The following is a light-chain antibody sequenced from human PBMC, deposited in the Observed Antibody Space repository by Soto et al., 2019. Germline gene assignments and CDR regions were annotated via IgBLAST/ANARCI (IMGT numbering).Light chain of an antibody. CDR3: CSYVGGYSYV. V-gene: IGLV2-11*01. J-gene: IGLJ1*01. CDR1: SSDVGDYNS. Sequence: QSALTQPRSVSGSPGQSVTVSCIGTSSDVGDYNSVSWYQQHPGKAPKLMIYDVSKRPSGVPDRFSVSKSGNTASLTISGLQAEDEADYYCCSYVGGYSYVFGIGTKLTVL. CDR2: DVS.